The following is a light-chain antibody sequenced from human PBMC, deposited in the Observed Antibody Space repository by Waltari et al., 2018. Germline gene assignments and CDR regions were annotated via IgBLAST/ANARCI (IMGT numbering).Light chain of an antibody. CDR3: QQYDSLTLLT. V-gene: IGKV1-33*01. CDR2: DVS. CDR1: QDISNH. Sequence: DIEMTQSPSSLSASVGEKVTITCRASQDISNHLRWFQQKPGKAPKLLIYDVSKFETGVASRFSGGGSRADFTLIINDVQPEDVATYYCQQYDSLTLLTFGQGTRLE. J-gene: IGKJ5*01.